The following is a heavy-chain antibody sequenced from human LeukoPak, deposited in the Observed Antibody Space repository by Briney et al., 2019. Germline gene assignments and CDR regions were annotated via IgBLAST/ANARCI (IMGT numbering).Heavy chain of an antibody. J-gene: IGHJ4*02. V-gene: IGHV1-2*02. Sequence: ASVKVSCKASGYTFTGYYMHWVRQAPGQGLEWMGWINPNSGGTNYAQKFQGRVTMTRDTSISTAYMELSRLRSDDTAVYYCASNHHQSSSSRNFDYWGQGTLVTVSS. CDR3: ASNHHQSSSSRNFDY. CDR1: GYTFTGYY. CDR2: INPNSGGT. D-gene: IGHD6-6*01.